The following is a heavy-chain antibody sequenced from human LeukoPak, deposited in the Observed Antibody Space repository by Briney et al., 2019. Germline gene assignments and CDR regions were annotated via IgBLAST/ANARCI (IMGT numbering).Heavy chain of an antibody. CDR1: GFTFSSYS. CDR2: IGSSVSTR. CDR3: AREGSDFWSGYSKGYFGY. V-gene: IGHV3-48*01. J-gene: IGHJ4*02. D-gene: IGHD3-3*01. Sequence: GGSLRLSCAVSGFTFSSYSMNWVRRAPGKGLEWVSYIGSSVSTRYYADSVKGRFTISRDNGKHSLYLQMNSLRAEDTAVYYCAREGSDFWSGYSKGYFGYWGQGTLVTVSS.